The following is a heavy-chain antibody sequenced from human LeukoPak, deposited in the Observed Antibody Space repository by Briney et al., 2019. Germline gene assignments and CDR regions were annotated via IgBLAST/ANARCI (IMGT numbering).Heavy chain of an antibody. CDR1: GFTFSSYV. CDR2: IYYDGSDK. CDR3: ARQIAYYYDSSGYYTTDY. D-gene: IGHD3-22*01. V-gene: IGHV3-33*01. Sequence: GGSLRLSGEASGFTFSSYVIHWVRQAPAKGLEWVAIIYYDGSDKYYADSVKGRFTISRDNSKDTLYLQMNSLRAEDTAVYYCARQIAYYYDSSGYYTTDYWGQGTLVTVSS. J-gene: IGHJ4*02.